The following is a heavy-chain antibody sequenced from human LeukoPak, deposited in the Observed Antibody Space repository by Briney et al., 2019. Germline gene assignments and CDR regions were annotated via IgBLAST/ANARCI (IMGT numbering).Heavy chain of an antibody. CDR2: MSGSGGST. CDR1: GFTFSSYA. V-gene: IGHV3-23*01. Sequence: GGSLRLSCAASGFTFSSYAMTWVRQAPGKGLEWVSGMSGSGGSTHYADSVKGRFTISRDNSKNTLYLQMNSLRAEDTAVYYCAKFRYDILTDYQDWGQGTLVTVSS. J-gene: IGHJ4*02. CDR3: AKFRYDILTDYQD. D-gene: IGHD3-9*01.